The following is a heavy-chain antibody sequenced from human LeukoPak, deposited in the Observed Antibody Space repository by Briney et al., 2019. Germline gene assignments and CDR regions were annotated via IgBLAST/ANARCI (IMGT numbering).Heavy chain of an antibody. CDR3: TTGLGRSYCDY. CDR1: GFTFSDDW. V-gene: IGHV3-15*01. Sequence: GGSLRLSCAASGFTFSDDWMSWVRQAPGKGLEWVGRVKSKTDGETTDYAAPVKGRFTISRDDSKNTLYLQMNSLKTEDTAVYYCTTGLGRSYCDYWGQGTLVTVSS. CDR2: VKSKTDGETT. J-gene: IGHJ4*02.